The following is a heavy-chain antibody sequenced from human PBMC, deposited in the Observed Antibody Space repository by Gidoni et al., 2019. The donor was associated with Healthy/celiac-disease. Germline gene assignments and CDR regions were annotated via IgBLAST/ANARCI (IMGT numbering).Heavy chain of an antibody. CDR1: GFALSNARMG. CDR3: ERIGGSYFDY. V-gene: IGHV2-26*01. CDR2: IFSNAEK. J-gene: IGHJ4*02. Sequence: QVTLKESGPLLLKPTETLTLTCTGSGFALSNARMGVSWIRHPPGQALEWLAHIFSNAEKSYSTSLKSRLTISKDTSKSQVVLTMTNMDPVDTATYCCERIGGSYFDYWGQGTLVTVSS. D-gene: IGHD3-16*01.